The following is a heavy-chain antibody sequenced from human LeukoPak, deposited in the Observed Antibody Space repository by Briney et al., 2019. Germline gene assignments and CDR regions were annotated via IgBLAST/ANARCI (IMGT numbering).Heavy chain of an antibody. J-gene: IGHJ3*02. D-gene: IGHD3-22*01. CDR2: INPNSGGT. CDR3: ARASMIVEEAAFDI. CDR1: GYTFSGYY. Sequence: ASVKVSCKASGYTFSGYYLNWVRHPPGQGLEWLGWINPNSGGTNYAQKFQGRVTMTRDKSISTAYMELRRLRSDDTAGYYCARASMIVEEAAFDIWGQKTMVTVSS. V-gene: IGHV1-2*02.